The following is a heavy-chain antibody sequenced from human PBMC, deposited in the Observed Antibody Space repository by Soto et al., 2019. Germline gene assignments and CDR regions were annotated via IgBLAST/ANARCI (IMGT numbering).Heavy chain of an antibody. D-gene: IGHD3-10*01. Sequence: SETLCLTCTVSGGSISSSSYYWGWIRQPPGKGLEWIGSIYYSGSTYYNPSLKSRVTISVGTSKNQFSLKLSSVTAADTAVYYCTREDYYGSGGYGMDVWGQGTTVTVSS. CDR2: IYYSGST. J-gene: IGHJ6*02. V-gene: IGHV4-39*01. CDR3: TREDYYGSGGYGMDV. CDR1: GGSISSSSYY.